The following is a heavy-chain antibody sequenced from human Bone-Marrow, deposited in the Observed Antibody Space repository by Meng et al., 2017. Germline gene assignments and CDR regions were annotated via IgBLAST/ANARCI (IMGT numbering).Heavy chain of an antibody. J-gene: IGHJ5*02. CDR3: ARAAYDIWSGYAP. V-gene: IGHV4-4*02. CDR2: IYHDGSP. CDR1: GASISSSHW. Sequence: QVPLQESGPGLVKPSGTLSLPCAVSGASISSSHWWGWVRQPPGKGLEWIGEIYHDGSPNYTTSLKSRVTISVDKSKNQFSLKLSSVTAADTAVYYCARAAYDIWSGYAPWGQGSLVTVSS. D-gene: IGHD3-3*01.